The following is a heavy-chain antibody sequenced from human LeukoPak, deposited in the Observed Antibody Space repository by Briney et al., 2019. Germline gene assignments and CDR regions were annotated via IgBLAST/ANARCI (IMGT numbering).Heavy chain of an antibody. D-gene: IGHD3-3*01. V-gene: IGHV3-7*05. J-gene: IGHJ4*02. CDR3: AKDFWSGYNPDC. CDR2: INQDGRGM. Sequence: QPGGSLRLSCVASGFPFGSYWMSWVRQAPGKGLEWVANINQDGRGMYYVGSAKGRFTISRDNAKNSLYLQMNSLRAEDTAVYYCAKDFWSGYNPDCWGQGTLVTVSS. CDR1: GFPFGSYW.